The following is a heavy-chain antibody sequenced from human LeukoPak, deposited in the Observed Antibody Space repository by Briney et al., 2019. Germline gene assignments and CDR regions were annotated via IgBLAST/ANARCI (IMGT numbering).Heavy chain of an antibody. CDR3: AREEHSSEFDY. Sequence: PGRSLRLSCAASGFTFSSYAMHWVRQAPGKGLEWVAVISYDGSNKYYADSVKGRFTISRDNSKNTLYLQMNSLRAEDTAVYYCAREEHSSEFDYWGQGTLVTVSS. D-gene: IGHD6-6*01. J-gene: IGHJ4*02. V-gene: IGHV3-30-3*01. CDR1: GFTFSSYA. CDR2: ISYDGSNK.